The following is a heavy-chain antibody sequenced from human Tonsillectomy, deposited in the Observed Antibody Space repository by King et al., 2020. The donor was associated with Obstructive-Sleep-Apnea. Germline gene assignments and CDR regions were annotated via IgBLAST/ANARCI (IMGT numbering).Heavy chain of an antibody. CDR1: GFSFDDYA. V-gene: IGHV3-9*01. CDR2: INWNSGYK. Sequence: VQLVESGGGLVQPGRSLRLSCAASGFSFDDYAMHWVRQAPGKGLEWVSGINWNSGYKAYADSVKGRFPISRDNAKNSLYLQMNSPRAEDTALYYCVKDRAGGIPDAFDIWGQGTMVTVSS. D-gene: IGHD3-16*01. J-gene: IGHJ3*02. CDR3: VKDRAGGIPDAFDI.